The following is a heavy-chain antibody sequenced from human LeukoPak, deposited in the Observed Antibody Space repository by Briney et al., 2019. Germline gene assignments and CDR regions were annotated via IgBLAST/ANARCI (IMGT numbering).Heavy chain of an antibody. V-gene: IGHV1-69*04. CDR3: ANIYGDKGSIDY. CDR1: GGTFSSYA. D-gene: IGHD4-17*01. J-gene: IGHJ4*02. CDR2: IIPILGIA. Sequence: GASVKVSCKASGGTFSSYAISWVRQAPGQGLEWMGRIIPILGIANYAQKFQGRVTITADKSTSTAYMELSSLRSEDTAVYYCANIYGDKGSIDYWGQGTLVTVSS.